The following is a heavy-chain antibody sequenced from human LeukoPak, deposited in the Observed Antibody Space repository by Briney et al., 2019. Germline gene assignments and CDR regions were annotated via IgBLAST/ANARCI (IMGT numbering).Heavy chain of an antibody. J-gene: IGHJ3*01. Sequence: PSETLSLTCTVSGDSVNDYYWNWIRQPPGKGLEWIGFIYYSGSTDYNPSLKSRVTMSVDTSKNQFPLRLNSVTAADTAVYYCARGGARGSSAFDVWGQGTMVIVSA. D-gene: IGHD3-10*01. CDR3: ARGGARGSSAFDV. CDR2: IYYSGST. V-gene: IGHV4-59*02. CDR1: GDSVNDYY.